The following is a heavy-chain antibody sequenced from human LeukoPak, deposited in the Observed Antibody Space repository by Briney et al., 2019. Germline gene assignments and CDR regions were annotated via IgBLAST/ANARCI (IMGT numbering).Heavy chain of an antibody. CDR1: GFTFSNAW. J-gene: IGHJ4*02. V-gene: IGHV3-15*01. CDR2: IKTKTDGDRT. Sequence: GGSLRLSCVVSGFTFSNAWMSWIRQAPGKGLEWVGRIKTKTDGDRTDYAAPVEGRFTISRDDSKNTLSLQMNSLKTEDTAVYYCVGGPARICYWGQGTLVTVPS. D-gene: IGHD3-16*01. CDR3: VGGPARICY.